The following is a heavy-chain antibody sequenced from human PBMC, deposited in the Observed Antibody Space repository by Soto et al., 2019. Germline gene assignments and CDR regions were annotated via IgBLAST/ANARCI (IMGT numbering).Heavy chain of an antibody. CDR3: ACRQEAKIWELLPVTPPGAFDI. D-gene: IGHD1-26*01. CDR1: GYTFTGYY. CDR2: INPNSGGT. V-gene: IGHV1-2*02. Sequence: PGASVKVSCKASGYTFTGYYMHWVRQAPGQGLEWMGWINPNSGGTNYAQKFQGRVTMTRDTSISTAYMELSRLRSDDTAVYYCACRQEAKIWELLPVTPPGAFDIWGQGTMVTVSS. J-gene: IGHJ3*02.